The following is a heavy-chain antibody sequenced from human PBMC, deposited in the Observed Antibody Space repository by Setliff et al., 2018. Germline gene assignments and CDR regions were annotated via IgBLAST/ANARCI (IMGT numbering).Heavy chain of an antibody. CDR1: GDTFSTYA. CDR2: IIPLLETA. J-gene: IGHJ3*02. Sequence: SVKVSCKASGDTFSTYALSWVRQAPGQGLEWMGGIIPLLETAKYAQKFQGRVTITADKSTSTGYMELSSLRSEDTAVYYCARGRMRGSCSGPSCTYDPFDIWGQGTPVTVSS. CDR3: ARGRMRGSCSGPSCTYDPFDI. V-gene: IGHV1-69*06. D-gene: IGHD2-2*01.